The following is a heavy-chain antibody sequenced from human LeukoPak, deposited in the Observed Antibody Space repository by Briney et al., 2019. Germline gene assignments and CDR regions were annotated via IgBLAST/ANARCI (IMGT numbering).Heavy chain of an antibody. D-gene: IGHD3-10*01. V-gene: IGHV4-61*02. CDR3: ARAGLLWFGESYDAFDI. CDR1: SGSISSGSYY. J-gene: IGHJ3*02. Sequence: SETLSLTCTVSSGSISSGSYYWSWIRQPAGTGLEWIGRIYTSGNTNYNPSLKSRVTISVDTSKNQFSLKLSSVTAADTAVYYCARAGLLWFGESYDAFDIWGQGTMVTVSS. CDR2: IYTSGNT.